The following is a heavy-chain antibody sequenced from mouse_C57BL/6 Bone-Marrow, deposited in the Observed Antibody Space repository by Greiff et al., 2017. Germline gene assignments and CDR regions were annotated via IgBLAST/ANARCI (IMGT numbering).Heavy chain of an antibody. D-gene: IGHD4-1*01. Sequence: EVKLMESGGDLVKPGGSLKLSCAASGFTFSSYGMSWVRQTPDKRLEWVATISSGVSYTYYPDSVKGRFTISRDNAKNTLYLQMSSLKSEDTAMYYCARQGTGTDYWGQGTTLTVSS. V-gene: IGHV5-6*01. J-gene: IGHJ2*01. CDR1: GFTFSSYG. CDR2: ISSGVSYT. CDR3: ARQGTGTDY.